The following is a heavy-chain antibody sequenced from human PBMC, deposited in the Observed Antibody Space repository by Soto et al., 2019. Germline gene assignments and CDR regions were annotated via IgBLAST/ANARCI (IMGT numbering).Heavy chain of an antibody. CDR1: GGTFSRDA. J-gene: IGHJ5*02. CDR3: ARGVVVVAASQLGWFDP. CDR2: IIPMFGTA. Sequence: QVQLGQSGAEVKKPGSSVKVSCKASGGTFSRDAISWVRQAPGQGLEWMGGIIPMFGTAKYVQKFQGRLTITADESTTTAYMELRSLRSDDTAVYYCARGVVVVAASQLGWFDPWGQGTLVTVSS. V-gene: IGHV1-69*01. D-gene: IGHD2-15*01.